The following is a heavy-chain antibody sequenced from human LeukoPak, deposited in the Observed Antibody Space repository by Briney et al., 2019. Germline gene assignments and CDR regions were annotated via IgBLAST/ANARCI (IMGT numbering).Heavy chain of an antibody. V-gene: IGHV3-74*01. CDR2: ISGDGSST. D-gene: IGHD2-8*01. CDR3: AREGLYCSNGVCFRAAFDS. J-gene: IGHJ4*02. CDR1: GVTFRSYW. Sequence: GGSLRLSCAASGVTFRSYWMHWVRQVPGKGPVWVSRISGDGSSTAYADSVKDRFTISRDNAKNTLSLQMNSLRAEDTAVYYCAREGLYCSNGVCFRAAFDSWGQGTLVTVSS.